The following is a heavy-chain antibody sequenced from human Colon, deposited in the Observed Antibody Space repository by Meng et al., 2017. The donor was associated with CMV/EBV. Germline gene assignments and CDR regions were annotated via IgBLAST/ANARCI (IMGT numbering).Heavy chain of an antibody. CDR3: ARDDSSTWHRNFDL. CDR2: IYYSGST. CDR1: GGPVSDSRYY. V-gene: IGHV4-61*01. D-gene: IGHD6-13*01. Sequence: SETLSLTCMVSGGPVSDSRYYWRWIRQAPGRRLEWIGYIYYSGSTNHNPSLKSRVTVSLDKTKNQVSLRLTSVTAADTAVYYCARDDSSTWHRNFDLWGQGMLVTVSS. J-gene: IGHJ4*02.